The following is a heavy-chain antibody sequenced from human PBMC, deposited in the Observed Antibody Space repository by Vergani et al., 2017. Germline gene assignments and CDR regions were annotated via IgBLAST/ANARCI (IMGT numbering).Heavy chain of an antibody. CDR1: GFTFGSFG. Sequence: VQLVESGGGLVKPGGSLRLSCAASGFTFGSFGMHWVRQAPGKGLGWVAVIWYDGRNKQYADSVKGRFTVSRDNSQSTLYLQMNSLRAEDTAMYYCARDLSYSTAWPHFDSRGQGTLVTVSS. D-gene: IGHD4-11*01. CDR2: IWYDGRNK. V-gene: IGHV3-33*08. CDR3: ARDLSYSTAWPHFDS. J-gene: IGHJ4*02.